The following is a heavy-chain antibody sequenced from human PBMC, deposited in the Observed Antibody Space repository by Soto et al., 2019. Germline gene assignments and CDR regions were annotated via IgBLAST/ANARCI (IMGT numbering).Heavy chain of an antibody. J-gene: IGHJ6*03. CDR1: GFTFSNYA. CDR3: AKDPRIAVTCPTSISYYYYYMAV. V-gene: IGHV3-30*18. D-gene: IGHD4-4*01. CDR2: ISYDGSKT. Sequence: GGSLRLSCAASGFTFSNYAMHWVRQAPGKGLEWVAVISYDGSKTYYADSVKGRFTISRDNSKNTLYLQMNSLRAEGTAVYYCAKDPRIAVTCPTSISYYYYYMAVWAKGNTVTVSS.